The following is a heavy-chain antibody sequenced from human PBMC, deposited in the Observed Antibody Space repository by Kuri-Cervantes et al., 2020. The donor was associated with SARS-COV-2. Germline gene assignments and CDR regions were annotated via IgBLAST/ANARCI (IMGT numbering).Heavy chain of an antibody. Sequence: GESLKISCQGSGYSFTSYWIGWVRQMPGKGPEWMGIIYPGDSDTRYSPSFQGQVTISADKSISTAFLQWSSLKASDTAMYYCARRAYGEQVDYYYMDVWGKGTTVTVSS. D-gene: IGHD4-17*01. CDR3: ARRAYGEQVDYYYMDV. V-gene: IGHV5-51*01. J-gene: IGHJ6*03. CDR2: IYPGDSDT. CDR1: GYSFTSYW.